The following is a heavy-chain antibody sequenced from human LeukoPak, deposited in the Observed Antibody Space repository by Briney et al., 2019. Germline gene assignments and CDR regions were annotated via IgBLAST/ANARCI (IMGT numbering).Heavy chain of an antibody. CDR1: GFTFSSYA. J-gene: IGHJ4*02. Sequence: PGGSLRLSCAVSGFTFSSYAMHWVRQAPGKGLEWVAVIFYDGSIQYYADSVKGRFTISRDNSKNTLYLQMNSLISEDTAGYYCARDPRGPTAYDSSGRDTFDYWSQRTLVS. CDR2: IFYDGSIQ. CDR3: ARDPRGPTAYDSSGRDTFDY. D-gene: IGHD3-22*01. V-gene: IGHV3-30*04.